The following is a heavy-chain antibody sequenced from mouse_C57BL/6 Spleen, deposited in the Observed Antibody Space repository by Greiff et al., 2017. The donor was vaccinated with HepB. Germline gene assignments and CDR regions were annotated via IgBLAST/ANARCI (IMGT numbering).Heavy chain of an antibody. Sequence: QVTLKVSGPGILQPSQTLSLTCSFSGFSLSTFGMGVGWIRQPSGKGLEWLAHSWWDDDKYYNPALKSRLTISKDTSKNQVFLKIANVDTADTATYYCARIGRDYSNPSLAMDYWGQGTSVTVSS. CDR1: GFSLSTFGMG. V-gene: IGHV8-8*01. CDR3: ARIGRDYSNPSLAMDY. J-gene: IGHJ4*01. D-gene: IGHD2-5*01. CDR2: SWWDDDK.